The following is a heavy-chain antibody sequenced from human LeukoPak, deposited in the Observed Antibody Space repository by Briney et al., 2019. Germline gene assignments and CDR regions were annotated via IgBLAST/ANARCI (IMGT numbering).Heavy chain of an antibody. D-gene: IGHD5-18*01. CDR3: ARDLGYSYGLGLDY. Sequence: SGTLSLTCAVSGGSISSNNWWSWVRQPPGKGLEWIGEIYHSGGTNYNPSLKSRVTISLDKSKNQFPLKLNSVTAADTAVYYCARDLGYSYGLGLDYWGQGTLVTVSS. V-gene: IGHV4-4*02. CDR2: IYHSGGT. J-gene: IGHJ4*02. CDR1: GGSISSNNW.